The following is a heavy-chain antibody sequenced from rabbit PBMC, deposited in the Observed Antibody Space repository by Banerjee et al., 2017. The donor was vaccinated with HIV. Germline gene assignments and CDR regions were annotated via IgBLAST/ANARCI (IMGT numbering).Heavy chain of an antibody. D-gene: IGHD4-1*01. CDR3: ARDLAGVIGWNFGL. Sequence: QSLEESGGGLVKPGASLTLTCTASGFTLSSHWMCWVRQAPGKGLEWIGCIDAGSGTTYYANWAKGRFTISKTSSTTVTLQMTSLTAADTATYFCARDLAGVIGWNFGLWGPGTLVTVS. CDR2: IDAGSGTT. CDR1: GFTLSSHW. J-gene: IGHJ6*01. V-gene: IGHV1S40*01.